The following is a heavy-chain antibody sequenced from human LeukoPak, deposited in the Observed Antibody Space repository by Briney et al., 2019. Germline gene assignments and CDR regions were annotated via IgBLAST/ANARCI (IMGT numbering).Heavy chain of an antibody. CDR1: GYTFTSYD. Sequence: ASVKVSCKASGYTFTSYDINWVRQATGQGLEWMGWMNPNSGNTGYALKFQGRVTMTRNTSISTAYMELSSLRSEDTAVYYCARDGSGWFGDQEDYWGQGTLVTVSS. V-gene: IGHV1-8*01. CDR3: ARDGSGWFGDQEDY. J-gene: IGHJ4*02. D-gene: IGHD6-19*01. CDR2: MNPNSGNT.